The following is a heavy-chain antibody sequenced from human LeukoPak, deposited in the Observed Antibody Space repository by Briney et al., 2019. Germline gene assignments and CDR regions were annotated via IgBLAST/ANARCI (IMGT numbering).Heavy chain of an antibody. J-gene: IGHJ5*02. CDR1: GYTFTSYG. Sequence: ASVKVSCKASGYTFTSYGISWVRQAPGQGLEWMGWINPNSGGTNYAQKFQGRVTMTRDTSISTAYMELSRLRSDDTAVYYCARDLSPPLNIVVVPAATPNNWFDPWGQGTLVTVSS. V-gene: IGHV1-2*02. D-gene: IGHD2-2*02. CDR2: INPNSGGT. CDR3: ARDLSPPLNIVVVPAATPNNWFDP.